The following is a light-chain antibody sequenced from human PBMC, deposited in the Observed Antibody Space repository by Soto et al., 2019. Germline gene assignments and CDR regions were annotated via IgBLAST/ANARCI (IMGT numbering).Light chain of an antibody. J-gene: IGLJ1*01. Sequence: QSALTQPASVSGSPGQSIAISCTGTSSDVGGYDYVSWYQQHPDKAPKLIIYEVTKRPSGVSNRFSGSKSGNTASLTISGLQPDDEADYYCSSHTRGDTRVFGSGTKVTVL. CDR1: SSDVGGYDY. V-gene: IGLV2-14*01. CDR3: SSHTRGDTRV. CDR2: EVT.